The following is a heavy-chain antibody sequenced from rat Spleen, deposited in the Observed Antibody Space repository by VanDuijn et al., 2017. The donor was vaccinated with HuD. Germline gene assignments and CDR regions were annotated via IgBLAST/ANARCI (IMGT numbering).Heavy chain of an antibody. CDR3: ARHSYSGDYFDY. J-gene: IGHJ2*01. V-gene: IGHV5-29*01. Sequence: EVQLVESDGGLVQPGRSLKLSCAASGFTFSDYYMAWVRQAPTKGLEWVATISFDGSSTYYRDSVKGRFTISRDNAKSTLYLQMDSLRSEDTATYYCARHSYSGDYFDYWGQGVMVTVSS. CDR1: GFTFSDYY. CDR2: ISFDGSST. D-gene: IGHD1-1*01.